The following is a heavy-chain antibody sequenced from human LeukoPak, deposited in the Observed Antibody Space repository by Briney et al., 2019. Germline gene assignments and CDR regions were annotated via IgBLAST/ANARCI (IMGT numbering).Heavy chain of an antibody. Sequence: SETLSLTCAVYGGSFSGYYWSWIRQPPGKGLEWIGEINHSGSTNYNPSLKSRVTISVDTSKNRFSLKLSSVTAADTAVYYCARAGYYGSGSPLQIYYYGMDVWGQGTTVTVSS. CDR1: GGSFSGYY. CDR2: INHSGST. J-gene: IGHJ6*02. V-gene: IGHV4-34*01. CDR3: ARAGYYGSGSPLQIYYYGMDV. D-gene: IGHD3-10*01.